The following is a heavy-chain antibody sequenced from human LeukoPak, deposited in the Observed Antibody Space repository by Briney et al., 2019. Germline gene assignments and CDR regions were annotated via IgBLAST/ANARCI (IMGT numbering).Heavy chain of an antibody. D-gene: IGHD2-2*01. CDR1: GFTFSSYA. V-gene: IGHV3-23*01. CDR3: AKDRYCSSTSCYAEDLFDY. Sequence: GGSLRLSCTASGFTFSSYAMNWVRQAPGKGLEWVSGIGAGGTFTYYADSVKGRFTISRDNSRNTLYLQMNSLRAEDTAVYYCAKDRYCSSTSCYAEDLFDYWGQGTLVTVSS. CDR2: IGAGGTFT. J-gene: IGHJ4*02.